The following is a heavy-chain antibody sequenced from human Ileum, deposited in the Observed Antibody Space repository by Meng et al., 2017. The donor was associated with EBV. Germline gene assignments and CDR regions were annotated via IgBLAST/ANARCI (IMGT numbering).Heavy chain of an antibody. V-gene: IGHV4-30-4*01. Sequence: QLGLDGAAPGLLKPSQTLSLSCAGSCAPISSSDHYWRGTRQPPGQGSEWFRSIYYSGSTSYNPPLYKRLTMKVDTSKNQFTLKLSAVIAAATSVYYCASDSSVTSKRGFDFWGQGTLVTVSS. D-gene: IGHD2-21*02. J-gene: IGHJ4*02. CDR2: IYYSGST. CDR1: CAPISSSDHY. CDR3: ASDSSVTSKRGFDF.